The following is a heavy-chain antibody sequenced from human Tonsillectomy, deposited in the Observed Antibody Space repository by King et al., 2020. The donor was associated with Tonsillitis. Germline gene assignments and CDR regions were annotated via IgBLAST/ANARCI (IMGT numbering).Heavy chain of an antibody. J-gene: IGHJ4*02. Sequence: VQLVESGGGVVQPGRSLRLSCAASGFTFSSYAMYWVRQAPGKGLEWVAFISYDGSNKYYADSVKGRFTISRDNSKNTLYLQMNSLRAEDTAVYYCASNTIAVAAPFDYWGQGTLVTVSS. V-gene: IGHV3-30*01. CDR3: ASNTIAVAAPFDY. CDR1: GFTFSSYA. CDR2: ISYDGSNK. D-gene: IGHD6-19*01.